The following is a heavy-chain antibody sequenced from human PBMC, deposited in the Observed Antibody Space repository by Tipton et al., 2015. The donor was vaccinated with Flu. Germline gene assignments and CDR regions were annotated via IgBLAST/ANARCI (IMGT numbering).Heavy chain of an antibody. CDR2: IYPGDSDT. CDR1: GYSFTSYW. CDR3: ARHGPYYYDSGGSPENWFDP. V-gene: IGHV5-51*01. D-gene: IGHD3-22*01. J-gene: IGHJ5*02. Sequence: QLVQSGTEVKKPGESLKISCKGSGYSFTSYWIGWVRQMPGKGLEWMGIIYPGDSDTRYSPSFQGQVTISADKSISTAYLQWSSLKASDTAMYYCARHGPYYYDSGGSPENWFDPWGQGTLVTVSS.